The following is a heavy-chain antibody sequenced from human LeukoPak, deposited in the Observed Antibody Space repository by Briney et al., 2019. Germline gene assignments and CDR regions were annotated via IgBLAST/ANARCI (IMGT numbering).Heavy chain of an antibody. V-gene: IGHV1-3*01. CDR2: INAGNGNT. CDR3: AREPSYCGGDCYSYFQH. CDR1: GYTFTSYA. J-gene: IGHJ1*01. D-gene: IGHD2-21*02. Sequence: ASVKVSCKASGYTFTSYAMRWVRQAPGQRLEWMGWINAGNGNTKYSQKFQGRVTITRDTSASTAYMELSSLRSEDTAVYYCAREPSYCGGDCYSYFQHWGQGTLVTVSS.